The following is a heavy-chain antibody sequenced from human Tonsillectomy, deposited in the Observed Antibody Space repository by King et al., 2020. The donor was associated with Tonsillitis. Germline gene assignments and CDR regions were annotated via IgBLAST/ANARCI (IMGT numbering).Heavy chain of an antibody. CDR1: GFSLSTSGVG. CDR3: AHSLRNWCIDY. D-gene: IGHD2-8*01. V-gene: IGHV2-5*02. Sequence: TLKESGPTLVKPTQTLTLTCTFSGFSLSTSGVGVGWIRQPPGKALEWLAVIFWDDDKRYSPSLKSRLSITKDTSTNQVVLTMTNMDPVYTATYYCAHSLRNWCIDYWGQGTLVIVSS. J-gene: IGHJ4*02. CDR2: IFWDDDK.